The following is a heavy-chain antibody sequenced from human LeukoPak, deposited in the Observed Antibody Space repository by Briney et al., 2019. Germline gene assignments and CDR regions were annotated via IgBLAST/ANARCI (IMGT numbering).Heavy chain of an antibody. Sequence: SETLSLTCTVSSGSISYFYWNWIRQPPGKGLEWIGYIHYTGSTNYNPSLKSRVTISVDTSKSQFSLKLSSVTAADTAVYYCATYTNRLHYWGQGTLVTVSS. D-gene: IGHD2-8*01. V-gene: IGHV4-59*01. J-gene: IGHJ4*02. CDR2: IHYTGST. CDR3: ATYTNRLHY. CDR1: SGSISYFY.